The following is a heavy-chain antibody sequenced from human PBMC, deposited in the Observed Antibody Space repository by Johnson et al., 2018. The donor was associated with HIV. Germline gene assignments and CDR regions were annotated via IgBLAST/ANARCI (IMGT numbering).Heavy chain of an antibody. CDR2: INWNGGNT. D-gene: IGHD3-16*01. CDR1: GFTFDDYG. Sequence: VQLVESGGGVVQPGGSLRLSCAASGFTFDDYGMSWVRQAPGKGLEWVSVINWNGGNTGYADSVKGRFTISRDNAKNSLYLQMNSLRAEDTAVYYCAREALPRGLQSSFGGAFDIWGQGTMVTVSS. CDR3: AREALPRGLQSSFGGAFDI. J-gene: IGHJ3*02. V-gene: IGHV3-20*04.